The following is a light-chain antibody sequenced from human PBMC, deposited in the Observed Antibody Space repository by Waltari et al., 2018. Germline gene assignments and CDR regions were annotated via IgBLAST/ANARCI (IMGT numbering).Light chain of an antibody. CDR1: QSVATNY. V-gene: IGKV3-20*01. CDR2: GVS. Sequence: EIVLTQSPGTLSLSPGERAALSCRASQSVATNYLAWYQQKPGQAPRLLIFGVSNRATGITDRFSGSGSGTVFTLTINRLEPEDFAVYYCQQYGSSPLTFGGGTKVEIK. CDR3: QQYGSSPLT. J-gene: IGKJ4*01.